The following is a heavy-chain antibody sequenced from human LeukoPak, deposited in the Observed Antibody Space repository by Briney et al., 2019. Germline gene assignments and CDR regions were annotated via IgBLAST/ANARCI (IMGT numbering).Heavy chain of an antibody. CDR1: GFTFSSYG. V-gene: IGHV3-30*02. CDR2: IRYDGSNK. D-gene: IGHD2-21*01. CDR3: ARVIEHRNWCFDL. J-gene: IGHJ2*01. Sequence: GGSLRLSCAASGFTFSSYGMHWVRQAPGKGLEWVAFIRYDGSNKYYADSVKGRFTISRDNAKNSLYLQMNSLRAEDTAVYYCARVIEHRNWCFDLWGRGTLATVSS.